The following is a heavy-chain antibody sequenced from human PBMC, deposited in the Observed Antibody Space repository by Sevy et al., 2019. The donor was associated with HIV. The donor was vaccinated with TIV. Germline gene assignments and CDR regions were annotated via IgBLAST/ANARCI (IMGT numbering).Heavy chain of an antibody. CDR3: AKDRVKRELSFDY. CDR2: ISYDGSNE. CDR1: GFSFSNYG. J-gene: IGHJ4*02. Sequence: GGSLRLSCAASGFSFSNYGVHWVRQAPGRGLEWVALISYDGSNEDYADSVKGRFTISRDNYKNTLYLQMNSLRAEDTAVYYCAKDRVKRELSFDYWGQGTPVTVSS. V-gene: IGHV3-30*18. D-gene: IGHD1-26*01.